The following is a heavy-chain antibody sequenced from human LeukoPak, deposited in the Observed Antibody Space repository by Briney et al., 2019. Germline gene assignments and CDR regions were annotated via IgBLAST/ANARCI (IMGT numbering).Heavy chain of an antibody. CDR2: ISSSSSYI. J-gene: IGHJ5*02. V-gene: IGHV3-21*04. Sequence: GGSLRLSCAASGFPFSSYSMNWVRPAPGKGLEWVSSISSSSSYIYYADSVKGRFTISRDNSKNTVYLQMNSLRAEDTAVYYCAREPLRGGATNWFDPWGQGTLVTVSS. CDR1: GFPFSSYS. D-gene: IGHD1-26*01. CDR3: AREPLRGGATNWFDP.